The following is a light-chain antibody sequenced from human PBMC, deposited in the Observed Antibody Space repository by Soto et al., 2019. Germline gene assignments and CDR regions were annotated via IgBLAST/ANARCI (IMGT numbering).Light chain of an antibody. CDR3: CSYASGSIYV. Sequence: QSALTQPASVSWSPGQSITISCTGTSSDVGAFNYVSWYLQYPGKAPKLMIYEVGNRPSGVSNRFSGSKSGNTASLTISGLQAEDEADYYCCSYASGSIYVFGTGTKVTVL. CDR2: EVG. CDR1: SSDVGAFNY. J-gene: IGLJ1*01. V-gene: IGLV2-14*01.